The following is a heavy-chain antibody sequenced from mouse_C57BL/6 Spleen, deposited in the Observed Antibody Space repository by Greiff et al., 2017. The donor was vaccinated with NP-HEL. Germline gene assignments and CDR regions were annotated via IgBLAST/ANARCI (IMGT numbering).Heavy chain of an antibody. CDR2: IDPNSGGT. Sequence: QVQLKQPGAELVKPGASVKLSCKASGYTFTSYWMHWVKQRPGRGLEWIGRIDPNSGGTKYNEKFKSKATLTVDKPSSTAYMQLSSLTSEDSAVYYCARSDSSGYVQFAYWGQGTLVTVSA. CDR1: GYTFTSYW. CDR3: ARSDSSGYVQFAY. V-gene: IGHV1-72*01. J-gene: IGHJ3*01. D-gene: IGHD3-2*02.